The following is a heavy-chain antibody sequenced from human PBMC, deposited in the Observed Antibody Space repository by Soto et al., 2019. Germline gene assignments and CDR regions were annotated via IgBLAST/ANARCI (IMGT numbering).Heavy chain of an antibody. J-gene: IGHJ4*02. V-gene: IGHV1-69*01. CDR2: IIPIFGTA. Sequence: QVQLVQSGAEVRKPGSSVKVSCKASGGTFSSYAISWVRQAPGQGLEWMGGIIPIFGTANYAQKFQGRVTITADESTSTAYMERSSLRSEDTAVYYCARHTHLDWNDSMPGYWGQGTLVTVSS. D-gene: IGHD1-1*01. CDR1: GGTFSSYA. CDR3: ARHTHLDWNDSMPGY.